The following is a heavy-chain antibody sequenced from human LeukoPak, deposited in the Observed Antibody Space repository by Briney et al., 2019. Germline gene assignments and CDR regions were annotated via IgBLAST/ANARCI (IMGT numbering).Heavy chain of an antibody. V-gene: IGHV4-59*01. J-gene: IGHJ5*02. CDR3: ARGVYNYGGHNCFDP. CDR2: ISYSGST. CDR1: GGSISSYY. Sequence: PSETLSLTCTVSGGSISSYYWSWIRQPPGKGLEWIGYISYSGSTNYNPSLKSRVTISVDTSKNQFSLKLSSVTAADTAVYYCARGVYNYGGHNCFDPWGQGTLVTVSS. D-gene: IGHD5-18*01.